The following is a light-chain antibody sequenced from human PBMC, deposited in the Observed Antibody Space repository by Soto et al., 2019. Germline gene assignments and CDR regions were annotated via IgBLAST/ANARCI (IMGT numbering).Light chain of an antibody. V-gene: IGKV3-20*01. CDR1: QSATSTY. J-gene: IGKJ5*01. Sequence: EIVLTQSPGTLSLSPGERATLSCRASQSATSTYLAWYQQKPGQAPRLLIYGASSRAIGIPDRFSGSVSGSDFILTINRLEPEDFAVYYCQQYGSSHTFGQGTRLEIK. CDR3: QQYGSSHT. CDR2: GAS.